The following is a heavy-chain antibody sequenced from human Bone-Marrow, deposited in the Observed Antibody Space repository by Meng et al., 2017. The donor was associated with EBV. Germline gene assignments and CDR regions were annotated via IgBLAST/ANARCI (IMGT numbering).Heavy chain of an antibody. CDR1: GYTFTTYY. Sequence: QGELVQSGDEVKKPGASVKLSCKAFGYTFTTYYIHWVRQAPGQGLEWMGIINPSGGATSYAQKFQGRVTLTRDTSTSTVYMELSSLKSEDTAVYYCARGTLTYWGQGTLVTVSS. V-gene: IGHV1-46*01. CDR3: ARGTLTY. CDR2: INPSGGAT. J-gene: IGHJ4*02.